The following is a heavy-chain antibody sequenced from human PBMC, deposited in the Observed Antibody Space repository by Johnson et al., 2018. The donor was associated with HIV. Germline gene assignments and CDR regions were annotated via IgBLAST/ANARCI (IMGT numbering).Heavy chain of an antibody. V-gene: IGHV3-7*01. Sequence: VQLVESGGGLVQPGGSLRLSCAASGFTFSSYWMSWVRQAPGKGLEWVANIKQDGSEKYYVDSVKGRFTISRDNAKNSLYLQMNSLRAEATAVYYCAREYYYDSSGTPVFDIWGQGTMVTFSS. D-gene: IGHD3-22*01. CDR2: IKQDGSEK. CDR3: AREYYYDSSGTPVFDI. J-gene: IGHJ3*02. CDR1: GFTFSSYW.